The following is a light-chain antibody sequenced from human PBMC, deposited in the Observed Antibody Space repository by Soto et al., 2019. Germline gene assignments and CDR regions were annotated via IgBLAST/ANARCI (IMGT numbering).Light chain of an antibody. CDR2: SAS. J-gene: IGKJ2*01. V-gene: IGKV1-39*01. CDR3: QQTYSAPPT. Sequence: DIQMTQSPSSLSASVGDRVAITCRAGQGITDYLNWYQQKAGKAPKLLISSASRLQSGVPSRFSGYRSGTDFTLTINSLQPEDFATYYCQQTYSAPPTFGQGTKVE. CDR1: QGITDY.